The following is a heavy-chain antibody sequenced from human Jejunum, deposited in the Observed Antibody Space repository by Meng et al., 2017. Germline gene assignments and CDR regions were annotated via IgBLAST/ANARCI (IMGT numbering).Heavy chain of an antibody. V-gene: IGHV1-3*01. CDR2: INVDTGDT. Sequence: QGQLVESGAGMKKPGASVKVSCKASGYSFTTYAIHWVRQAPGQGLEWMGWINVDTGDTRYSQKFQGRLTITRDTSASTAYLELSSLTSEDTAVYYCARNTVGTTTLDYWGQGTLVTVSS. D-gene: IGHD1-26*01. CDR1: GYSFTTYA. J-gene: IGHJ4*02. CDR3: ARNTVGTTTLDY.